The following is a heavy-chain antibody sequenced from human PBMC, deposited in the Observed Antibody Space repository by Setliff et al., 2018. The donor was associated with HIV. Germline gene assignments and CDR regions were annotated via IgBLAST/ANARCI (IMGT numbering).Heavy chain of an antibody. V-gene: IGHV3-30*02. CDR1: GFNFNDYG. D-gene: IGHD2-21*02. CDR3: ARGGCGGDCYWVYYSDH. CDR2: IRYDGSNE. J-gene: IGHJ4*02. Sequence: PGGSLRLSCAASGFNFNDYGMHWVRQAPGKGLEWVAFIRYDGSNEHYADSVKGRFTISRDNSKNTLALQMTSLRVEDTAVYYCARGGCGGDCYWVYYSDHWGRGTQVTVSS.